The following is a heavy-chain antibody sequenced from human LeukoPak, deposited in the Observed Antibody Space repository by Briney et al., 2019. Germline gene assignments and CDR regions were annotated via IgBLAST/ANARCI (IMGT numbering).Heavy chain of an antibody. CDR1: GFTFSNYV. V-gene: IGHV3-23*01. CDR3: AKPDIQLPFYFDY. Sequence: GGSLRPSCTASGFTFSNYVTSWVRQAPGKWLGCDAGISGSGGSTYYADSVKGRFAISRDKAKKTLYLQMNSTRAEDTAVYYCAKPDIQLPFYFDYWGQGTLVTVSS. CDR2: ISGSGGST. D-gene: IGHD5-18*01. J-gene: IGHJ4*02.